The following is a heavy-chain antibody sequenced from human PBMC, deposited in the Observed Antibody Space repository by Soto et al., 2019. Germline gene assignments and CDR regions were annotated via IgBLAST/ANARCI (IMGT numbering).Heavy chain of an antibody. Sequence: PSETLSLTCAVYGGSFSGYYWSWIRQPPGKGLEWIGEINHSGSTNYNPSLKSRVTISVDTSKNQFSLKLSSVTAADTAVYYCARGEWIQLWLSGIFDIWGQGTMVTVSS. J-gene: IGHJ3*02. CDR3: ARGEWIQLWLSGIFDI. CDR2: INHSGST. CDR1: GGSFSGYY. V-gene: IGHV4-34*01. D-gene: IGHD5-18*01.